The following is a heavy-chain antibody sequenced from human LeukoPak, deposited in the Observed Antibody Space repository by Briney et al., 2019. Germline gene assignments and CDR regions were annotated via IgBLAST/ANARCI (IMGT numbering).Heavy chain of an antibody. CDR3: AKPHYYDSSGYYYMDV. D-gene: IGHD3-22*01. V-gene: IGHV3-23*01. CDR1: GFTFDDYG. CDR2: ISGSGGST. J-gene: IGHJ6*03. Sequence: GGSLRLSCAASGFTFDDYGMSWVRQAPGKGLEWVSAISGSGGSTYYADSVKGRFTISRDNSKNTLYLQMNSLRAEDTAVYYCAKPHYYDSSGYYYMDVWGKGTTVTISS.